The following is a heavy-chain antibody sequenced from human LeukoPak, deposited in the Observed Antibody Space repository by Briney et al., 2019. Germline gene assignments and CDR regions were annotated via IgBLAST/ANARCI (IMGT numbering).Heavy chain of an antibody. CDR2: INPNSGGT. Sequence: GASVKVSCKASGYTFTGYYMHWVRQAPGQGLEWTGWINPNSGGTNYAQKFQGRVTMTRDTSINTAYMELSRLRSDDTAVYYCARDRGIAAAGPLGSWGQGTLVTVSS. J-gene: IGHJ4*02. V-gene: IGHV1-2*02. CDR1: GYTFTGYY. CDR3: ARDRGIAAAGPLGS. D-gene: IGHD6-13*01.